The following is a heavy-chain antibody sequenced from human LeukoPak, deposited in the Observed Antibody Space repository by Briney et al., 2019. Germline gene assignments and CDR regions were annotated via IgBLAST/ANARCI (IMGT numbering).Heavy chain of an antibody. J-gene: IGHJ3*02. CDR3: ARGLDNWNYGSRAFDI. V-gene: IGHV4-30-2*01. Sequence: PSQTLSLTCTVSGGSISSGGYYWSWIRQPPGKGLEWIGEINHSGSTNYNPSLKSRVTISVDTSKNQFSLKLSSATAADTAVYYCARGLDNWNYGSRAFDIWGQGTMVTVSS. CDR1: GGSISSGGYY. D-gene: IGHD1-7*01. CDR2: INHSGST.